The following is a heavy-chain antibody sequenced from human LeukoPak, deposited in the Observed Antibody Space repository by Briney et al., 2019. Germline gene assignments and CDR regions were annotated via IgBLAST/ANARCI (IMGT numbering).Heavy chain of an antibody. J-gene: IGHJ6*03. CDR1: GGTFSSYA. CDR3: ARGHYDFWSGYQSPPGFLFRCLSYAYYYYMDV. CDR2: IISIFGTA. Sequence: ASVKVSCKASGGTFSSYAISWVRQAPGQGLEWMGGIISIFGTANYAQKFQGRVTITADKSTSTAYMELSSLRSEDTVVYYCARGHYDFWSGYQSPPGFLFRCLSYAYYYYMDVWGKGTTVTVSS. V-gene: IGHV1-69*06. D-gene: IGHD3-3*01.